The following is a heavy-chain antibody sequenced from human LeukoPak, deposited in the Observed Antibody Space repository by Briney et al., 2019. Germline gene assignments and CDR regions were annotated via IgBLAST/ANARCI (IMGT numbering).Heavy chain of an antibody. CDR2: ISYDGSNK. V-gene: IGHV3-30*18. Sequence: GGSLRLSCAASGFTFSSYGMHWVRQAPGKGLEWVAVISYDGSNKYYADSVKGRFTISRDNSKNTLYLQMSSLRAEDTAIYYCAKDSSSYYYFDYWGQGTLVTVSS. CDR1: GFTFSSYG. CDR3: AKDSSSYYYFDY. J-gene: IGHJ4*02. D-gene: IGHD6-13*01.